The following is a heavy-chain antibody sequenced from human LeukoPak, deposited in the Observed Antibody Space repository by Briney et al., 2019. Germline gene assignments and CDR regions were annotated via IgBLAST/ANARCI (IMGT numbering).Heavy chain of an antibody. CDR2: MNPNSGNT. D-gene: IGHD6-19*01. CDR1: GYTFTSYD. J-gene: IGHJ3*02. Sequence: GASVKVSCKASGYTFTSYDINWVRQATGQGLEWMGWMNPNSGNTGYAQKFQGRVTMTRNNSISTAYMELSSLRSEDTAVYYCARRYSSGWYADFAFDIWGQGTMVTVSS. V-gene: IGHV1-8*01. CDR3: ARRYSSGWYADFAFDI.